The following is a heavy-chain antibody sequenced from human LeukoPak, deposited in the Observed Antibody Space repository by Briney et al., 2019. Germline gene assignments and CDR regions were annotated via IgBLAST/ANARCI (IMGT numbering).Heavy chain of an antibody. CDR3: AKDPPRYDYVWGSYRYASGDY. D-gene: IGHD3-16*02. CDR1: GFTFSSYA. J-gene: IGHJ4*02. Sequence: GGSLRLSCAASGFTFSSYAMSWVRQAPGKGLEWVSAISGSGGSTYYADSVKGRFTISRDNSKNTLYLQMNSLRAEDTAVYYCAKDPPRYDYVWGSYRYASGDYWGQGTLVTVSS. V-gene: IGHV3-23*01. CDR2: ISGSGGST.